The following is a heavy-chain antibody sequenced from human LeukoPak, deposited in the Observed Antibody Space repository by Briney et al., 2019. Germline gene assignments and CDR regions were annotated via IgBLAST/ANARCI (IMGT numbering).Heavy chain of an antibody. V-gene: IGHV3-23*01. CDR1: GFTFSSYA. D-gene: IGHD3-22*01. CDR2: ISGSGGST. Sequence: GGSLRLSCAASGFTFSSYAMSWVRQAPGKGLEWVSAISGSGGSTYYAGSVKGRFTISRDNSKNTLYLQMNSLRVEDAAVYFCARDCSASSSDYYPLGYWGQGTLVTVSS. J-gene: IGHJ4*02. CDR3: ARDCSASSSDYYPLGY.